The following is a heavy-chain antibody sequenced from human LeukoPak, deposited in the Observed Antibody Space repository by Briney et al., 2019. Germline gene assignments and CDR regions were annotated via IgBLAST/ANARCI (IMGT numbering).Heavy chain of an antibody. CDR3: TTRTNYYDSSGYYLAVY. J-gene: IGHJ4*02. V-gene: IGHV3-15*07. D-gene: IGHD3-22*01. Sequence: GGSLRLSCAASGFTFSSYAMHWVRQAPGKGLEWVGRIKSKSDGGTTDYAAPVKGRFTISRDDSKNTLYLQMNSLKSEDTAVYYCTTRTNYYDSSGYYLAVYWGQGTLVTVSS. CDR2: IKSKSDGGTT. CDR1: GFTFSSYA.